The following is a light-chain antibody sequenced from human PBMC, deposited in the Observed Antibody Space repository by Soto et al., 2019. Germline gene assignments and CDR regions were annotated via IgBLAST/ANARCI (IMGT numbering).Light chain of an antibody. CDR2: GAS. Sequence: EIVMTQYPAIPSLSPGDRATLSCRASQSVSSNLARFQQKPGQAPRLLIYGASTRDTGISARFSGSGSGTEFTLTISSLKSGDFAVDDCQQYGSSNTFGQGTRLEI. CDR3: QQYGSSNT. CDR1: QSVSSN. J-gene: IGKJ5*01. V-gene: IGKV3-15*01.